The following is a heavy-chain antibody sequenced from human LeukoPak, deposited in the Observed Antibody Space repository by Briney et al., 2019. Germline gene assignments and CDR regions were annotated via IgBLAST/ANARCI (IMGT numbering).Heavy chain of an antibody. CDR3: ARGGGSSGWYGDY. D-gene: IGHD6-19*01. V-gene: IGHV4-59*01. J-gene: IGHJ4*02. Sequence: SETLSLTCTVSGGSISSYYWSWIRQPPGKGLEWIGYIYYSGSTNYNPSLKSRVTISVDTSKNQFSLKLSSVTAADTAVYYCARGGGSSGWYGDYGGQGTLVTVSS. CDR1: GGSISSYY. CDR2: IYYSGST.